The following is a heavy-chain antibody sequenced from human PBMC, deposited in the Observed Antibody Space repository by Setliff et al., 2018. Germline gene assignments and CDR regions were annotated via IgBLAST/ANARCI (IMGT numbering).Heavy chain of an antibody. CDR1: GESISDSY. D-gene: IGHD2-8*02. CDR3: TVYNTGSSKDHY. J-gene: IGHJ4*02. V-gene: IGHV4-34*12. Sequence: SETLSLTCGVYGESISDSYWSWIRQPPGRALEWIGEALQGGSTNYNPSLKSRVTISVDTSKNQFSLKLSSVTAADTALYYCTVYNTGSSKDHYWGQGTPVTVSS. CDR2: ALQGGST.